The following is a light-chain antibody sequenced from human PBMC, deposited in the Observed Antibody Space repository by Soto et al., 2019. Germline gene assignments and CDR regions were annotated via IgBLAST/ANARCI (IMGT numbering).Light chain of an antibody. CDR2: EVN. J-gene: IGLJ1*01. CDR3: SSYVGXSNV. CDR1: SSDVGGYNY. V-gene: IGLV2-8*01. Sequence: QCSLTHPPSGSGSPVQSVAISCTGTSSDVGGYNYVSWYQQHQGKDPKLMIYEVNKRPSGVPDRFSGSKSGNTASLTVSGLQAQDEADYYGSSYVGXSNVLGTGTKVXV.